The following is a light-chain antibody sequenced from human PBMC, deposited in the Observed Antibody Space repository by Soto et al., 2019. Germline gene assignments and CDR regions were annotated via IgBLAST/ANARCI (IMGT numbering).Light chain of an antibody. CDR3: QQSYSTPLT. V-gene: IGKV1-39*01. CDR1: QSISSY. CDR2: AAS. J-gene: IGKJ4*01. Sequence: DIQMTQSPSSLSASVGDRVTITCRASQSISSYLNWYQQKPGPAPKLLIYAASSLQSGVPSRFSSSGSGTDFTLTISSLQPEDFATYYCQQSYSTPLTFGGGTKVEIK.